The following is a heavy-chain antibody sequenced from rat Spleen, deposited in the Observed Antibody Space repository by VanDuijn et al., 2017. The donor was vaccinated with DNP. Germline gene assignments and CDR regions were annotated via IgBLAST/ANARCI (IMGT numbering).Heavy chain of an antibody. CDR2: ISSDGSDT. V-gene: IGHV5-7*01. CDR1: RITFSDHN. J-gene: IGHJ3*01. Sequence: EVQLVESGGGLVQPGRSLKLSCVVSRITFSDHNMAWVRQAPKKGLEWVATISSDGSDTYYRDSVKGRFTISRDNAKSTLYLQMDSLRSEDTATYYCTTDTTGTRGWFAYWGQGTLVTVSS. D-gene: IGHD1-7*01. CDR3: TTDTTGTRGWFAY.